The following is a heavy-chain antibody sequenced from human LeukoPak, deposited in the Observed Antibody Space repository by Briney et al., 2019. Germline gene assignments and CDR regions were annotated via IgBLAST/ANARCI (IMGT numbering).Heavy chain of an antibody. V-gene: IGHV4-39*01. CDR3: ARHCSSTSCPFDY. Sequence: SETLSLTCTVSGGSISGSNHYWGWIRQPPGKGLEWIGSIYYSGTTYYNPSLKSRVTISVDTSKNQFSLKLSSVTAADTAVYYCARHCSSTSCPFDYWGQGTLVTVSS. CDR1: GGSISGSNHY. D-gene: IGHD2-2*01. J-gene: IGHJ4*02. CDR2: IYYSGTT.